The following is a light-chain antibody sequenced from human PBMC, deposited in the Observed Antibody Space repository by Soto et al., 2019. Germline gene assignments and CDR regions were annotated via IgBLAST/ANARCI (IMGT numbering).Light chain of an antibody. J-gene: IGKJ5*01. CDR2: AAS. Sequence: DIQMTQSPSSLSAFVGDRVTITCRASESISRHLNWYQQKPGKAPKLLIYAASSLQNGVPSRFTGVGSGTDFTLTISNLHTRSFANYICLQTYSTSSITFGQGTRLEIK. CDR1: ESISRH. CDR3: LQTYSTSSIT. V-gene: IGKV1-39*01.